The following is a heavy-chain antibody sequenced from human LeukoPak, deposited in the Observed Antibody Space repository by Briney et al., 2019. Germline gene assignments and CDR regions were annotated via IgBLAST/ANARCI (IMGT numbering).Heavy chain of an antibody. CDR1: GGPIRCGSRS. V-gene: IGHV4-39*01. J-gene: IGHJ4*03. CDR3: ARRLVPAATIEN. Sequence: SETLSLTCTVPGGPIRCGSRSWGWIRQSPGKGMEQIGSIYYSERTYYNPSRKSRVTISVDTSKKQFCMKLSSVTATDTAMYYCARRLVPAATIENWGHRTLVTVSS. CDR2: IYYSERT. D-gene: IGHD2-2*01.